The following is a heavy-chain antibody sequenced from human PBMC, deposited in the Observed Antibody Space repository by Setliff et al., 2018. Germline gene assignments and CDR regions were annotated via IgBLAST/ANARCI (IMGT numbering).Heavy chain of an antibody. CDR3: AKDRDNRWHNFDS. D-gene: IGHD1-1*01. Sequence: PGGSLRLSCSASGFTFSSYAMTWVRQAPGKGLEWVSVVYSGSPNTYYAASVKGRFTISRDNSKNTLYLQMNSLRVEDSGVYYCAKDRDNRWHNFDSWGHGVLVTVSS. CDR1: GFTFSSYA. CDR2: VYSGSPNT. V-gene: IGHV3-23*03. J-gene: IGHJ4*01.